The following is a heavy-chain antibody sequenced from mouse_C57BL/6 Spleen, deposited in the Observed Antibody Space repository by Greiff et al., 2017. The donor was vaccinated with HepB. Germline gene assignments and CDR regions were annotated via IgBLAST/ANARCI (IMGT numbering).Heavy chain of an antibody. V-gene: IGHV1-7*01. CDR2: INPSSGYT. D-gene: IGHD3-2*02. J-gene: IGHJ3*01. Sequence: QVQLQQSGAELAKPGASVKLSCKASGYTFTSYWMHWVKQRPGQGLEWIGYINPSSGYTKYNQKFKDKATLTADKSSSTAYMQLSSLTYEDSAVYYCARGRETAQANGGFAYWGQGTLVTVSA. CDR1: GYTFTSYW. CDR3: ARGRETAQANGGFAY.